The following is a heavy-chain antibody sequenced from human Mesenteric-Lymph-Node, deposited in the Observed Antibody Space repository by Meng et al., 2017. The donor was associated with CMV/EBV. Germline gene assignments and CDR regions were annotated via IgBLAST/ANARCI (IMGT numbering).Heavy chain of an antibody. CDR2: ISYDGSNK. Sequence: GGSLRLSFAASEFTFITYPMTWFRQAPGKGLEWVAVISYDGSNKYYADSVKGRFTITRDNSKNTLYLQMTSLRAEDTAVYYCARGGNGSGLLTIFGVVIRTKGFDYYYGMDVWGQGTTVTVSS. CDR1: EFTFITYP. V-gene: IGHV3-30*04. CDR3: ARGGNGSGLLTIFGVVIRTKGFDYYYGMDV. D-gene: IGHD3-3*01. J-gene: IGHJ6*02.